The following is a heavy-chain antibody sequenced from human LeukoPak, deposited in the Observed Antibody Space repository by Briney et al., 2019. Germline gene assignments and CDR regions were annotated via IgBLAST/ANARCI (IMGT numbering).Heavy chain of an antibody. Sequence: ASVNVSFKATSRILLVRQAPGQGLEGMGWIGTYGGDTYYSQKFQGRITVTTDTSTSTVYMELRNLRSDDTAVYYCARDLWNFYDDSGYNRDFDYWGQGTLVTVSS. CDR3: ARDLWNFYDDSGYNRDFDY. D-gene: IGHD3-22*01. CDR2: IGTYGGDT. J-gene: IGHJ4*02. CDR1: TSR. V-gene: IGHV1-18*01.